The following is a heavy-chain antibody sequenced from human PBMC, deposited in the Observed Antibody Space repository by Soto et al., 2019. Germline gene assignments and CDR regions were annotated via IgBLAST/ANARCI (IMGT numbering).Heavy chain of an antibody. D-gene: IGHD2-2*01. CDR1: GGSISSGDYY. CDR3: ARGSTSVVPAAISFWFDP. V-gene: IGHV4-30-4*01. Sequence: SETLSLTCTVSGGSISSGDYYWSWIRQPPGKGLEWIGYIYYSGSTYYNPSLKSRVTISVDTSKNQFSLKLSSVTAADTAVYYCARGSTSVVPAAISFWFDPWGQGTLVTVSS. CDR2: IYYSGST. J-gene: IGHJ5*02.